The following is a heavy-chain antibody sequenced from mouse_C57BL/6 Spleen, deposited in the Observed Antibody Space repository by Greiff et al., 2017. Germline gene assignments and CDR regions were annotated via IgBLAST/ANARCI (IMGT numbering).Heavy chain of an antibody. CDR3: ARVTRTFLYYAMDY. CDR1: GYSFTSYY. V-gene: IGHV1-66*01. CDR2: IYPGSGNT. J-gene: IGHJ4*01. D-gene: IGHD2-1*01. Sequence: QVQLQQSGPELVKPGASVKISCKASGYSFTSYYIHWVKQRPGQGLEWIGWIYPGSGNTKYNEKFKGKATLTADTSSSTAYMQLSSLTSEDSAVYYCARVTRTFLYYAMDYWGQGTSVTVSS.